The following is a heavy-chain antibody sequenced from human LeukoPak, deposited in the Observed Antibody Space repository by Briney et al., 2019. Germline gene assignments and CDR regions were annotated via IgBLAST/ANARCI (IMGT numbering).Heavy chain of an antibody. V-gene: IGHV3-64*01. CDR2: ISSNGGST. CDR3: ARGGPFQWELLVY. J-gene: IGHJ4*02. CDR1: GFTFSSYA. D-gene: IGHD1-26*01. Sequence: GGSLRLSCAASGFTFSSYAMHWVRQAPGKGLEYASVISSNGGSTYYANSVKGRFTISRDNSKNTLYLQMGSLRAEDMAVYYCARGGPFQWELLVYWGQGTLVTVSS.